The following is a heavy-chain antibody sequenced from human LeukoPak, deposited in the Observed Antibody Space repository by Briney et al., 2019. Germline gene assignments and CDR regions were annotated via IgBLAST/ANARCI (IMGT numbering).Heavy chain of an antibody. Sequence: SETLSLTCTVSGGSISSYYWSWIRQPPGKGLEWXGYIYYSGSTNYNPSLKSRVTISVDTSKNQLSLKLSSVTAADTAVYYCARVSAAAPYYFDYWGQGTLVTVSS. CDR1: GGSISSYY. J-gene: IGHJ4*02. V-gene: IGHV4-59*01. D-gene: IGHD6-13*01. CDR2: IYYSGST. CDR3: ARVSAAAPYYFDY.